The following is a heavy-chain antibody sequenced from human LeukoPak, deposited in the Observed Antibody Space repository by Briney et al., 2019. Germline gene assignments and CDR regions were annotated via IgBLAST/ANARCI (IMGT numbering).Heavy chain of an antibody. J-gene: IGHJ4*02. CDR2: ISGNAGGT. V-gene: IGHV3-23*01. Sequence: GGSLRLSCAASGFTFSSYAMSWVRQAPGKGLEWVSAISGNAGGTYYADPVKGRVTISRDNSKNTLYLQMHSLRVEDTAVYYCAKWGPRGIEADVPPLAYWGQGPLVTVSS. CDR3: AKWGPRGIEADVPPLAY. CDR1: GFTFSSYA. D-gene: IGHD6-13*01.